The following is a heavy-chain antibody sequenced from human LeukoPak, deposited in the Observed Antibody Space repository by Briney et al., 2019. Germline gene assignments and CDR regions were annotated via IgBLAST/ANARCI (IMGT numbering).Heavy chain of an antibody. CDR1: GGTFSSYA. CDR2: IIPIFGTA. CDR3: ASYSYAQNYYYYYYMDV. J-gene: IGHJ6*03. D-gene: IGHD5-18*01. V-gene: IGHV1-69*13. Sequence: ASVKVSCKASGGTFSSYAISWVRQAPGQGLEWMGGIIPIFGTANYVRKFQGRVTITADESTSTAYMELSSLRSEDTAVYYCASYSYAQNYYYYYYMDVWGKGTTVTVSS.